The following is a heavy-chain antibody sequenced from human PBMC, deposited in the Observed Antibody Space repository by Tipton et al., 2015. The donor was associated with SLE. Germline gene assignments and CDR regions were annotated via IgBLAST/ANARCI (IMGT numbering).Heavy chain of an antibody. CDR1: GYSISSAYY. CDR3: ARGGWELSFDY. Sequence: TLSLTCDVSGYSISSAYYWGWIRQPPGKGLEWIGEINHSGSTNYNPSLKSRVTISVDTSKNQFSLKLSSVTAADTAVYYCARGGWELSFDYWGQGTLVTVSS. J-gene: IGHJ4*02. D-gene: IGHD1-26*01. CDR2: INHSGST. V-gene: IGHV4-38-2*01.